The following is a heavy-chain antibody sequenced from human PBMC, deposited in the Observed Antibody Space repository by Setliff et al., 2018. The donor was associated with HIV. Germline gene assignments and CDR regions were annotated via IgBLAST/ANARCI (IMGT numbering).Heavy chain of an antibody. CDR3: ARVLLITNAAYGVVSNQFDP. J-gene: IGHJ5*02. D-gene: IGHD3-3*01. Sequence: PGGSLRLSCAASGFTFSNFWMHWVRQAPGKGLEWVASISPDGSRNLCVGSVKGRFTASRDNAKSALYLQMNSLRAEDTAVYYCARVLLITNAAYGVVSNQFDPWGQGALVTVSS. CDR1: GFTFSNFW. CDR2: ISPDGSRN. V-gene: IGHV3-7*03.